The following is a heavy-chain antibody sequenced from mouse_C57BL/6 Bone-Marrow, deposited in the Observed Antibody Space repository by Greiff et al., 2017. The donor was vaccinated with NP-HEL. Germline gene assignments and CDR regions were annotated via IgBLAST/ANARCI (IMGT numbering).Heavy chain of an antibody. J-gene: IGHJ3*01. CDR3: ARDWAFAY. CDR1: GYAFTNYL. CDR2: INPGSGGT. Sequence: VQLQQSGAELVRPGTSVKVSCKASGYAFTNYLIEWVKQRPGQGLEWIGVINPGSGGTNYTEKFKGKVTLTADKSSSTAYMQLSSLTSEDSAVDFCARDWAFAYWGQGTLVTVSA. D-gene: IGHD4-1*01. V-gene: IGHV1-54*01.